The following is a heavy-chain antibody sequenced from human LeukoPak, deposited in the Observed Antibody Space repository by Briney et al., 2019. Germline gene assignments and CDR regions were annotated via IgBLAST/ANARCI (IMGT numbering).Heavy chain of an antibody. J-gene: IGHJ4*02. D-gene: IGHD4-17*01. Sequence: SETLSLTCTVSGVSVSSATYYWTWIRQPPGKGLEWVGFFVYDGATNYNPSLRSRVTMSVDRSKSQFSLRLRSVTAADTAEYYCARHPPRGDAGLPFDYWGQGTLVTVSS. CDR3: ARHPPRGDAGLPFDY. CDR1: GVSVSSATYY. V-gene: IGHV4-61*01. CDR2: FVYDGAT.